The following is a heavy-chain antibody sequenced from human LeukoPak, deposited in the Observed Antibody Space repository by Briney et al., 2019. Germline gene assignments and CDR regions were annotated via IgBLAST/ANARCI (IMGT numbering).Heavy chain of an antibody. CDR1: GFTVSGNH. CDR2: IYSGGST. V-gene: IGHV3-53*01. CDR3: ARVIVTGYYDAFDI. Sequence: GGSLRLSCAASGFTVSGNHMSWVRQAPGKGLEWVSVIYSGGSTYYADSAKGRFTISRDNSKNTLYLQMNSLRAEDTAVYYCARVIVTGYYDAFDIWGQGTMVTVSS. D-gene: IGHD3-9*01. J-gene: IGHJ3*02.